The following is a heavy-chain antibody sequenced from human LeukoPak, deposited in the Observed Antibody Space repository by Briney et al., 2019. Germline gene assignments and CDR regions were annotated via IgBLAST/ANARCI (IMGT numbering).Heavy chain of an antibody. V-gene: IGHV5-51*01. CDR2: IYPTASDT. J-gene: IGHJ3*01. CDR3: ARANVTSYYDSHGYGAFDV. Sequence: HAESLQISSKASGYMTNAYWITWVRHLPREGLEWMGTIYPTASDTSYTPSVKGQVTISADKSVRTPYLQRSSLKAADTAMYYCARANVTSYYDSHGYGAFDVGGEGTMVSVS. D-gene: IGHD3-22*01. CDR1: GYMTNAYW.